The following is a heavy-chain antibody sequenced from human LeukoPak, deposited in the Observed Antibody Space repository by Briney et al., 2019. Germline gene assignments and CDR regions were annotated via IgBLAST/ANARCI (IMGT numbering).Heavy chain of an antibody. CDR2: ISSSSSYI. J-gene: IGHJ6*03. V-gene: IGHV3-21*01. CDR3: ARAPRGGYYMDV. CDR1: GFTFSSYS. Sequence: PGGSLRLSCAASGFTFSSYSMNWVRQAPGKGLEWVSSISSSSSYIYYADSVKGRFTISRDNAKNSLYLQMNSLRAEDTAVYYCARAPRGGYYMDVWGKGTTVTVSS. D-gene: IGHD3-16*01.